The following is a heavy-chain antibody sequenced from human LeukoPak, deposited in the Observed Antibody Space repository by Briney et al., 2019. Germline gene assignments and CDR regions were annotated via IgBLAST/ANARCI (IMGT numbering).Heavy chain of an antibody. D-gene: IGHD6-19*01. V-gene: IGHV1-2*02. CDR2: INHNSGGK. CDR3: ATPPYSSGWSVYFQH. CDR1: GYTFTGYY. J-gene: IGHJ1*01. Sequence: ASAKVPCKASGYTFTGYYMHWVRQAPGQGLEWMGWINHNSGGKNYAQKFQGRVTMTRDTSISTAYMELSRLRSDDTAVYYCATPPYSSGWSVYFQHWGQGTLVTVSS.